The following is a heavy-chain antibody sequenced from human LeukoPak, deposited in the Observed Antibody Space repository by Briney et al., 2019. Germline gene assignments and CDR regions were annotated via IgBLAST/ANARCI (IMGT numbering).Heavy chain of an antibody. Sequence: GGSLRLSCAASGFTFSSYAMSWVRQAPGKGLEWVSVIYSGGSTYYADSVKGRFTISRDNSKNTLYLQMNSLRAEDTAVYYCASTQTFDYWGQGTLVTVPS. CDR2: IYSGGST. CDR3: ASTQTFDY. CDR1: GFTFSSYA. J-gene: IGHJ4*02. V-gene: IGHV3-66*01.